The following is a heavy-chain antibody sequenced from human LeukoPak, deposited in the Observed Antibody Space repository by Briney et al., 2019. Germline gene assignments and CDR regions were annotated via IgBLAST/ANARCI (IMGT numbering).Heavy chain of an antibody. J-gene: IGHJ6*03. D-gene: IGHD6-13*01. V-gene: IGHV1-24*01. CDR3: ATSPSAAGTYYYMDV. Sequence: ASVKVSCKVSGYTLTELSMHWVRQAPGKGLEWMGGFDPEDGETIYAQKFQGRVTMTEDTSTDTAYMELSSLRSEVTAVYYCATSPSAAGTYYYMDVWGKGTTVTVSS. CDR2: FDPEDGET. CDR1: GYTLTELS.